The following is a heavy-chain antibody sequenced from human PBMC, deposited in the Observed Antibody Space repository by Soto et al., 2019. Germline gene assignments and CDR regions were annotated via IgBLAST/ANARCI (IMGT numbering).Heavy chain of an antibody. Sequence: SETLSLTCAVYDGSFSGYYWSWIRQPPGEGLEWIGEINHSGSTDYNPSLKSRVTISIDTSKNQFSLNLRSVTAADTAVYYCARGRFRATRRLFDYWGQGTLVTVSS. D-gene: IGHD3-10*01. J-gene: IGHJ4*02. CDR2: INHSGST. CDR3: ARGRFRATRRLFDY. V-gene: IGHV4-34*01. CDR1: DGSFSGYY.